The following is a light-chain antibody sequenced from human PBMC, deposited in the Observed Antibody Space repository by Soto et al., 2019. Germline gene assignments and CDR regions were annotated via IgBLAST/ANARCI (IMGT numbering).Light chain of an antibody. CDR1: SSDIGSYNL. V-gene: IGLV2-23*01. CDR2: EGT. CDR3: CSYARGSTLI. J-gene: IGLJ2*01. Sequence: QSALTQPASVSGSPGQSITISSTGSSSDIGSYNLVSWYQHHPGKAPKLMIYEGTNRPSGVSNRFSGSKSGNTASLTISGLQAEDEADYYFCSYARGSTLIFGGGTKLTVL.